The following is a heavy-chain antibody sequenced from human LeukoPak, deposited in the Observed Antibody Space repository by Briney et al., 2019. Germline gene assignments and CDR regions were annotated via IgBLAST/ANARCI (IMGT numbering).Heavy chain of an antibody. J-gene: IGHJ5*02. D-gene: IGHD5-18*01. CDR1: DGSISSYY. Sequence: LTCXVSDGSISSYYWSWIRQPPGKGLEWIGYIYYSGSTNYNPSLKSRVTISVDTSKNQFSLKLSSVTAADTAVYYCARVSYGLDRWGQGTLVTVSS. CDR3: ARVSYGLDR. CDR2: IYYSGST. V-gene: IGHV4-59*01.